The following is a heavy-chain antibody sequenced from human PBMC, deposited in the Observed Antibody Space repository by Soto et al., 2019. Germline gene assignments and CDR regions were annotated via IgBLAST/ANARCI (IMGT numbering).Heavy chain of an antibody. D-gene: IGHD3-16*01. J-gene: IGHJ4*02. CDR1: GFTFTGYW. CDR2: IREDGGAK. V-gene: IGHV3-7*01. CDR3: ARDRPGGFFDY. Sequence: EVQLVESGGGLVQPGGSLRLSCVASGFTFTGYWMSWVRQAPGKGLEWLANIREDGGAKEFAASLRGRLTISRDNSKNAVYLQVDGLRAEDTAVYFCARDRPGGFFDYWGQGTLVTVSS.